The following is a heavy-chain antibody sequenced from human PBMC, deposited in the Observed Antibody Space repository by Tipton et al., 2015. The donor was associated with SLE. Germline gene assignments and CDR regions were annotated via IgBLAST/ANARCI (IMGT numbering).Heavy chain of an antibody. D-gene: IGHD1-26*01. Sequence: SLRLSCVASGLSFRSYWMHWVRQVPGKGLVWVSRINSDATITTYAESVKGRFTGSRDNAKSTLFVQMNSLTVEDTAVYYCVSGNSGGFDYWGQGALVTVSS. CDR1: GLSFRSYW. CDR3: VSGNSGGFDY. V-gene: IGHV3-74*03. CDR2: INSDATIT. J-gene: IGHJ4*02.